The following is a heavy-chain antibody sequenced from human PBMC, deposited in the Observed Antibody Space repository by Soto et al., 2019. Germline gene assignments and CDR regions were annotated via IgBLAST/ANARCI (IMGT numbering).Heavy chain of an antibody. CDR3: ARVDSSSTAATGFGY. J-gene: IGHJ4*02. Sequence: EVQLVESGGGLVQPGGSLRLSCAASGFTFSSYEMNWVRQAPGKGLEWVSYISSSGSTIYYADSVKGRFTISRDNSKNTLYLQMDSLRAEDTAMYYCARVDSSSTAATGFGYWGQGALVTVSS. D-gene: IGHD6-25*01. CDR1: GFTFSSYE. V-gene: IGHV3-48*03. CDR2: ISSSGSTI.